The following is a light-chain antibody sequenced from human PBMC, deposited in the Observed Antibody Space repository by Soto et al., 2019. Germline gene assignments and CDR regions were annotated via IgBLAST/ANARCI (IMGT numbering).Light chain of an antibody. J-gene: IGLJ1*01. V-gene: IGLV2-23*01. CDR1: SSDVGNYNL. Sequence: QSVLTQPASVSGSPGQSITISCTGTSSDVGNYNLVSWYQHDPGKAPKLLIYEGSKRPSGVSDRFSGSKSGNTASLTISGFQAEDEADYYCCSYASSSTYVFGTGTKVTV. CDR3: CSYASSSTYV. CDR2: EGS.